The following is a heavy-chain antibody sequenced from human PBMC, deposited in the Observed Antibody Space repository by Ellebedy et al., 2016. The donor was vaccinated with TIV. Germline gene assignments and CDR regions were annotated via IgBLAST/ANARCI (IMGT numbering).Heavy chain of an antibody. V-gene: IGHV3-21*04. CDR1: GFTFSSYS. CDR2: SSSSTSYI. Sequence: GESLKISCAASGFTFSSYSMNWVRQAPGKGLEWVSCSSSSTSYIYYADSVKGRFTISRDTAKNSMYLQMNSLRAEDTAVYYCAREGDTAMVHGMDVWGQGTTVTVSS. D-gene: IGHD5-18*01. CDR3: AREGDTAMVHGMDV. J-gene: IGHJ6*02.